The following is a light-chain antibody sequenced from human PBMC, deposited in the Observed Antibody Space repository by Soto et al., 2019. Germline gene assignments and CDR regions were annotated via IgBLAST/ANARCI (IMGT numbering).Light chain of an antibody. Sequence: DIQMTQSPSTLSASVGDKVNITCRASHTISTWLAWYRQKPGKAPKLLIYKASNLQSGVPSRFSGSGSGTEFALTISRLQPDDFATYYCQQYNYRPWTFGEGTTVDIQ. CDR1: HTISTW. V-gene: IGKV1-5*03. CDR2: KAS. J-gene: IGKJ1*01. CDR3: QQYNYRPWT.